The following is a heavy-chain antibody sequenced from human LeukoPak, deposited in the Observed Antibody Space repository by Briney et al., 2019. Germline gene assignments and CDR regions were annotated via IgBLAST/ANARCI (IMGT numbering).Heavy chain of an antibody. J-gene: IGHJ5*02. CDR2: IYSGGST. D-gene: IGHD6-13*01. CDR1: GFTFSSYG. CDR3: ASAAGKIGGWFDP. Sequence: GGSLRLSCAASGFTFSSYGMSWVRQAPGKVLEWVSVIYSGGSTYYADSVKGRFTISRDNSKNTLYLQMNSLRAEDTAVYYCASAAGKIGGWFDPWGQGTLVTVSS. V-gene: IGHV3-23*03.